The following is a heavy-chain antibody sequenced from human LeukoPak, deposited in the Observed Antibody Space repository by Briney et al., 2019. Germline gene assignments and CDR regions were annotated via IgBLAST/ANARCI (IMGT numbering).Heavy chain of an antibody. J-gene: IGHJ4*02. CDR1: GFTFSSYS. V-gene: IGHV3-48*02. D-gene: IGHD3-10*01. CDR3: ARSLLWFGELPSLIDY. CDR2: ISSSSSTI. Sequence: PGGSLGLSCAASGFTFSSYSMNWVRQAPGKGLEWVSYISSSSSTIYYADSVKGRFTISRDNAKNSLYLQMNSLRDEDTAVYYCARSLLWFGELPSLIDYWGQGTLVTVSS.